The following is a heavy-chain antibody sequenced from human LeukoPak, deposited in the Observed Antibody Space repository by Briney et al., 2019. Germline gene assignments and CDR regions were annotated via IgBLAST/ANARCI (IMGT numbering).Heavy chain of an antibody. CDR2: IRYDGSNK. V-gene: IGHV3-30*02. CDR1: GFTLSSYG. Sequence: PGGSLRLSCAASGFTLSSYGMHWVRQAPGKGLEWVAFIRYDGSNKYYADSVKGRFTISRDNSKNTLYLQMNSLRAEDTAVYYCAKDLPYSYDSSGYYSEWGQGTLVTVSS. CDR3: AKDLPYSYDSSGYYSE. D-gene: IGHD3-22*01. J-gene: IGHJ4*02.